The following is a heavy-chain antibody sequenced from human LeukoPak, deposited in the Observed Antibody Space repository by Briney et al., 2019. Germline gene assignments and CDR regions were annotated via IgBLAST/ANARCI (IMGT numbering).Heavy chain of an antibody. Sequence: ASVKVSCKASGYTFTGYYMHWVRQAPGQGLEWMGWINPNSGGTNYAQKFQGRVTMTRDMSTSTVYMELSSLRSEDTAVYYCARGCTLVEAAVTYNWFDPWGQGTLVTVSS. CDR3: ARGCTLVEAAVTYNWFDP. V-gene: IGHV1-2*02. CDR1: GYTFTGYY. D-gene: IGHD6-13*01. CDR2: INPNSGGT. J-gene: IGHJ5*02.